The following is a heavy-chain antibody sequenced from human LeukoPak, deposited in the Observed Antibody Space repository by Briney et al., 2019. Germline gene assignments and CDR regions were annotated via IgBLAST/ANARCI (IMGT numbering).Heavy chain of an antibody. CDR2: ISAYNGNT. CDR3: ARRRIAAAGTSFDY. CDR1: GYTFTSYG. D-gene: IGHD6-13*01. J-gene: IGHJ4*02. V-gene: IGHV1-18*01. Sequence: ASVTVSCKASGYTFTSYGISWVRQAPGQGLEWMGWISAYNGNTNYAQKFQGRVTMTRDTSISTAYMELSRLRSDDTAVYYCARRRIAAAGTSFDYWGQGTLVTVSS.